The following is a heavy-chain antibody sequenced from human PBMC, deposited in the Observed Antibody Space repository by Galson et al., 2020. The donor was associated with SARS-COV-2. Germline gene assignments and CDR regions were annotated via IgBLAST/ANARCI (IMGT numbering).Heavy chain of an antibody. Sequence: SGPTLVKPTQTLTLTCTFSGFSVNTAGMCVTWIRQSPGKALEWLALIDWGEDKYYSATLESRLAISRDTSKNQVILTLTNMDPVDTATYYWARIQGPRDGGYGRDVWGQGTTVTNSS. V-gene: IGHV2-70*01. CDR2: IDWGEDK. CDR1: GFSVNTAGMC. CDR3: ARIQGPRDGGYGRDV. J-gene: IGHJ6*02.